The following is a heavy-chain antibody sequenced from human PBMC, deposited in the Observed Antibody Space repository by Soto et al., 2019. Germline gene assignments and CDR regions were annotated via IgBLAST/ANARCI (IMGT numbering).Heavy chain of an antibody. Sequence: EVQVLDSGGGLVQPGGSLRLSCAASGFTFNNYAMNWVRQAPGKGLEWVATISATGGSTYYADSVKGRFTISRDNSKNTLYLQMNGLRVEATAVYYCAKGRLAGNFDYWGQGTQVTVSS. J-gene: IGHJ4*02. V-gene: IGHV3-23*01. CDR1: GFTFNNYA. CDR3: AKGRLAGNFDY. CDR2: ISATGGST.